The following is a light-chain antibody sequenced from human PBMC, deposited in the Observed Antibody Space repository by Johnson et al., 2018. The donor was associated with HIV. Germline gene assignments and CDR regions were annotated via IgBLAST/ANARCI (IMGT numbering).Light chain of an antibody. V-gene: IGLV1-51*01. CDR1: SSNIGNNY. J-gene: IGLJ1*01. Sequence: QSVLTQPPSVSAAPGQKVTISCSGSSSNIGNNYVSWYQQLPGRAPKLLIYDNNKRPSGIPDRFSGSKSGTSATLGITGLQTGDEADYYCGTWDSSRTPGGVFGTGTKVTVL. CDR3: GTWDSSRTPGGV. CDR2: DNN.